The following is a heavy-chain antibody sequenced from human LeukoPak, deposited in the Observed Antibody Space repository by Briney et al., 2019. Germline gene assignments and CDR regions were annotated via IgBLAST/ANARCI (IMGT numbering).Heavy chain of an antibody. D-gene: IGHD6-13*01. Sequence: GGSLRLSCAVSGFTFTDTYMTWIRQAPGKGLESLSYISPSGTDISYADSVKGRFTISRDNAKNSLYLQMNSLRAEDTAVYYCARFGAAAGLFDYWGQGTLVTVSS. CDR3: ARFGAAAGLFDY. CDR1: GFTFTDTY. J-gene: IGHJ4*02. V-gene: IGHV3-11*04. CDR2: ISPSGTDI.